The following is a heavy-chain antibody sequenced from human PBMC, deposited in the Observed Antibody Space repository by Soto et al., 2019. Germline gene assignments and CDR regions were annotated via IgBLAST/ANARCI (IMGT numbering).Heavy chain of an antibody. D-gene: IGHD1-26*01. CDR3: ARAGVVGATALDY. J-gene: IGHJ4*02. Sequence: SETLSLACAGSGGSISSGGYSWCWIRQPPGKGLEWIGHIYHSGSTYYNPSLKSRVTISVDRSKNQFSLKLSSVTAADTAVYYCARAGVVGATALDYWVQGTLVT. V-gene: IGHV4-30-2*01. CDR1: GGSISSGGYS. CDR2: IYHSGST.